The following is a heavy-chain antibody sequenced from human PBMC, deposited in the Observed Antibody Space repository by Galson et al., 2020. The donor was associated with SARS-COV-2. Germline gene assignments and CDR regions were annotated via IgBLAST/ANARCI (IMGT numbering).Heavy chain of an antibody. CDR3: ARARQLGYCTNGVCYTHSIYFDY. CDR1: GGSISSSSYY. J-gene: IGHJ4*02. Sequence: SETLSLTCTVSGGSISSSSYYWGWIRQPPGKGLEWIGSIYYSGSTYYNPSLKSRVTISVDTSKNQFSLKLSSMTAADTAVYYCARARQLGYCTNGVCYTHSIYFDYWGQGTLVTVSS. V-gene: IGHV4-39*07. D-gene: IGHD2-8*01. CDR2: IYYSGST.